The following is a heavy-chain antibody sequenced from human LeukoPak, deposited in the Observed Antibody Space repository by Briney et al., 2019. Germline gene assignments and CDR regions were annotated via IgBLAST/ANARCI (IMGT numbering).Heavy chain of an antibody. Sequence: VASVKVSCTASGYTFTSYYMHWVRQAPGQGLEWMGIINPSGGSTSYAQKFQGRVTMTRDTSTSTVYMELSSLRSEDTALYYCARAEYCSSTSCYSGGRLYSSSAGDYWGQGTLVTVSS. V-gene: IGHV1-46*01. J-gene: IGHJ4*02. CDR3: ARAEYCSSTSCYSGGRLYSSSAGDY. CDR1: GYTFTSYY. D-gene: IGHD2-2*01. CDR2: INPSGGST.